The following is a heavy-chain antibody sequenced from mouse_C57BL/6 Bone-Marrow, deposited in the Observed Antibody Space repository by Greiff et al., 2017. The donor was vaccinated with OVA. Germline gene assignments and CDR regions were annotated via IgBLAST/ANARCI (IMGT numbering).Heavy chain of an antibody. J-gene: IGHJ2*01. D-gene: IGHD2-3*01. Sequence: QVQLQQPGAELVKPGASVKLSCKASGYTFTSYWMHWVKQRPGQGLEWIGMIHPNSGSTNYNEKFKSKATLTVDKSSSTAYMQLSSLTSEDSAVYYCARWLLRTLFDYWGQGTTLTVSS. V-gene: IGHV1-64*01. CDR1: GYTFTSYW. CDR2: IHPNSGST. CDR3: ARWLLRTLFDY.